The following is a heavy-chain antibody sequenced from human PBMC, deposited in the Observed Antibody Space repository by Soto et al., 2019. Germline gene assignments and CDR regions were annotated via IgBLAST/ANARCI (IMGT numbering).Heavy chain of an antibody. CDR2: ISGSGGST. CDR3: AIWDSGSYYPPYYYGMDV. D-gene: IGHD1-26*01. CDR1: GFTFSSYA. V-gene: IGHV3-23*01. Sequence: GGSLRLSCAASGFTFSSYAMSWVRQAPGKGLEWVSAISGSGGSTYYADSVKGRFTISRDNSKNTLYLQMNSLRAEDTAVYYCAIWDSGSYYPPYYYGMDVWGQGTTVTVSS. J-gene: IGHJ6*02.